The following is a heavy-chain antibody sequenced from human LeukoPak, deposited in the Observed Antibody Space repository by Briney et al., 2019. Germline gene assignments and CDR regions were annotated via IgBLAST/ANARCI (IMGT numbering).Heavy chain of an antibody. V-gene: IGHV3-21*01. D-gene: IGHD1-14*01. CDR1: GFTFSSYS. CDR2: ISPSSNYI. J-gene: IGHJ4*02. CDR3: ARGPYGSFDY. Sequence: PGGSLRLSCAASGFTFSSYSMNWVRQAPGKGLEWVSSISPSSNYIYYADSVKGRFIISRDNAKNSLYLQMNSLGAEDTAVYYCARGPYGSFDYWGQGTLVTVSS.